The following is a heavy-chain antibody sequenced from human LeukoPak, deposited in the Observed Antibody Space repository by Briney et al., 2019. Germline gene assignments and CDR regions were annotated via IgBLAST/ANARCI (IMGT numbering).Heavy chain of an antibody. CDR3: ARGWVAGHQKDAFDI. J-gene: IGHJ3*02. CDR1: GGSISSYY. V-gene: IGHV4-59*12. Sequence: SETLSLTCTVSGGSISSYYWSWIRQPPGKGLEWIGYVYYTGSTNYNPSLKSRVTISVDTSKNQFSLKLSSVTAADTAVYYCARGWVAGHQKDAFDIWGQGTMVTVSS. D-gene: IGHD6-19*01. CDR2: VYYTGST.